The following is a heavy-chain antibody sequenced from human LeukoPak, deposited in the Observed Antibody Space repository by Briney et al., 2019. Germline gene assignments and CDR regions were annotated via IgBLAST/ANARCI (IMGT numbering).Heavy chain of an antibody. V-gene: IGHV3-48*03. J-gene: IGHJ4*02. D-gene: IGHD1-1*01. Sequence: PGGSLRLSCAASGFTFSSYEMNWVRQAPGKGLEWVSYISSSGTMYYVDSVKGRFTISRDNAKNSLYLQMNSLRAEDTAMYYCAKESFQVDPGTIDYWGQGTLVTVSS. CDR3: AKESFQVDPGTIDY. CDR2: ISSSGTM. CDR1: GFTFSSYE.